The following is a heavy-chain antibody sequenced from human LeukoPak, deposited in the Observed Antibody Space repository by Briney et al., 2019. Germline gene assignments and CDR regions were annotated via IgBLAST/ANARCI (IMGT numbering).Heavy chain of an antibody. D-gene: IGHD3-16*01. J-gene: IGHJ4*02. CDR1: GYTFTSYY. CDR3: AREREGAYYFGY. CDR2: INPSGGST. Sequence: ASVKVSCKASGYTFTSYYMHWVRQAPGQGLEWMGIINPSGGSTSYAQKFQGRVTMTRDMSTSTVYMELSSLRSEDTAVYYCAREREGAYYFGYWGPGTLVTVSS. V-gene: IGHV1-46*01.